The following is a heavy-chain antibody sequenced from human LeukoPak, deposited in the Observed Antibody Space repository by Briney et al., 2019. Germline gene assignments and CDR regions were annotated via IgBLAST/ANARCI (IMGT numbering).Heavy chain of an antibody. D-gene: IGHD3-10*01. CDR1: GYTFTGYY. V-gene: IGHV1-2*02. J-gene: IGHJ4*02. CDR3: ARDRGVLRWFGELFDY. CDR2: INPNSGGT. Sequence: ASVKVSCKASGYTFTGYYMHWVRQAPGQGLEWMGWINPNSGGTNYAQKFQGRVTMTRDTSISTAYMELSRLRSDDTAVYYCARDRGVLRWFGELFDYWGQGTLVTVSS.